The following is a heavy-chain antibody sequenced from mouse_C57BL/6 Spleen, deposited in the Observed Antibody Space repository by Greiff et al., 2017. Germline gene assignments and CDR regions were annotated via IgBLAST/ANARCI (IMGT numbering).Heavy chain of an antibody. V-gene: IGHV1-54*01. CDR1: GYAFTNYL. D-gene: IGHD1-1*01. J-gene: IGHJ3*01. CDR3: AREGGYYGSSPFAY. Sequence: QVQLQQSGAELVRPGTSVKVSCKASGYAFTNYLIEWVKQRPGQGLEWIGVINPGSGGTNYNEKFKGKATLTADKSSSTAYMQLSSLTSEDSAVYCCAREGGYYGSSPFAYWGQGTLVTVSA. CDR2: INPGSGGT.